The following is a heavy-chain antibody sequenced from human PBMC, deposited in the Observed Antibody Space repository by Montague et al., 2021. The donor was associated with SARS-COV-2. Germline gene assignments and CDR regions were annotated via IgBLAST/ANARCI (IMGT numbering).Heavy chain of an antibody. CDR3: ARDDGVVRNWFDP. V-gene: IGHV3-11*05. CDR1: GFTFSDYY. J-gene: IGHJ5*02. CDR2: ISSSSSYT. Sequence: SLRLSCAASGFTFSDYYMSWIRQAPGKGLEWVSYISSSSSYTNYADSVKGRFTISRDNAKNSLYLQMNSLRAEDTAVYYCARDDGVVRNWFDPWGQGTLVTVSS. D-gene: IGHD3-10*01.